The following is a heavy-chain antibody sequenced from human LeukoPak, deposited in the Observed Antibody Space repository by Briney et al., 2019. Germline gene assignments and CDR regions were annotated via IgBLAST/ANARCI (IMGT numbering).Heavy chain of an antibody. CDR3: ARVKGYSSSHSGNFDY. CDR1: GDSVSSNSAA. CDR2: TYYRSKWYN. V-gene: IGHV6-1*01. Sequence: SQTLSLTCAISGDSVSSNSAAWNWIRQSPSRGLEWLGRTYYRSKWYNDYAVSVKSRITINPDTSKNQFSLQLNSVTPEDTAVYYCARVKGYSSSHSGNFDYWGQGTLVTVSS. D-gene: IGHD6-13*01. J-gene: IGHJ4*02.